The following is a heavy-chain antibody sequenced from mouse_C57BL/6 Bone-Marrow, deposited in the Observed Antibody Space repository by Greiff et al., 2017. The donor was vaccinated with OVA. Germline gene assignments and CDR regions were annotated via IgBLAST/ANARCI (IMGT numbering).Heavy chain of an antibody. CDR3: ASTVVASYYFDY. Sequence: VQLQQSVAELVRPGASVKLSCTASGFNIKNTYMHWVKQRPEQGLEWIGRIDPANGNTKYAPKFQGKATITADPSSNTAYLQLSSLTSEDTAIYYWASTVVASYYFDYWGQGTTLTVSS. V-gene: IGHV14-3*01. J-gene: IGHJ2*01. CDR2: IDPANGNT. CDR1: GFNIKNTY. D-gene: IGHD1-1*01.